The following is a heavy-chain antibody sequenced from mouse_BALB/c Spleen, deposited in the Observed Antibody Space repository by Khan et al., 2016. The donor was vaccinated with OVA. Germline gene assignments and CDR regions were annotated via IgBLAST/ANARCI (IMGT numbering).Heavy chain of an antibody. D-gene: IGHD1-1*01. Sequence: QLQESGPDLVKPSQSLSLTCTVTGYSITSDYAWNWIRQFPGNKLEWMGYISYSGSTSYNPSPKSRISITRDTSKNQFFLQLNSGTTEDTATYYCARETLLWGQGTTLTVSS. CDR1: GYSITSDYA. CDR3: ARETLL. CDR2: ISYSGST. J-gene: IGHJ2*01. V-gene: IGHV3-2*02.